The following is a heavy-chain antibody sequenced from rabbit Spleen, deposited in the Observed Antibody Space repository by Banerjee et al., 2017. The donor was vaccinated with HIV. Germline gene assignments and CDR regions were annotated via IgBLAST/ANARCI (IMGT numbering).Heavy chain of an antibody. CDR3: ARARDTYDDVGDFARLDL. V-gene: IGHV1S7*01. Sequence: QLKETGGGLVQPGGSLTLSCKASGFDVNSDYMSWVRQAPGKGLEWIGCIYIGSVTTDYASWVKGRFTISSDNAQTTVDLKLNSLTVADTATYFCARARDTYDDVGDFARLDLWGQGTLGTVS. J-gene: IGHJ3*01. D-gene: IGHD2-1*01. CDR2: IYIGSVTT. CDR1: GFDVNSDY.